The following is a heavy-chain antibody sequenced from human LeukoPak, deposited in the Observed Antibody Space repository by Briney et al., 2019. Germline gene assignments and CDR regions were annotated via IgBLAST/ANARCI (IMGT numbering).Heavy chain of an antibody. CDR1: GFTFSSYG. CDR2: IWYDGSNK. Sequence: GGSLRLSCAASGFTFSSYGMHWVRQAPGKGLEWVSVIWYDGSNKYYADSVKGRFTISRDNSKNTLYLQMNSLRAEDTAVYYCARDWRYCSSTSCPFDYWGQGTLVTVSS. J-gene: IGHJ4*02. V-gene: IGHV3-33*01. CDR3: ARDWRYCSSTSCPFDY. D-gene: IGHD2-2*01.